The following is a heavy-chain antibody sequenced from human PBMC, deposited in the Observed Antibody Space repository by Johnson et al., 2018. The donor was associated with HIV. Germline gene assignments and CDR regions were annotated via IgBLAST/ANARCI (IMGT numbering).Heavy chain of an antibody. CDR2: INWNGGST. V-gene: IGHV3-20*04. CDR3: AKCIWGSSLIDAFDI. CDR1: GFTFSDYY. D-gene: IGHD6-13*01. Sequence: VQLVESGGGLIQPGGSLRLSCAASGFTFSDYYMSWIRQAPGKGLEWVSGINWNGGSTGYADSVKGRFTISRDNAKNSLYLQMNSLRAEDTAVYYCAKCIWGSSLIDAFDIWGQGTMVTVSS. J-gene: IGHJ3*02.